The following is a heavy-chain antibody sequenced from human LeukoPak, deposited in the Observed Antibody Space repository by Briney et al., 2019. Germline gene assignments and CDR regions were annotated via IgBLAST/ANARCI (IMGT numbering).Heavy chain of an antibody. V-gene: IGHV1-8*01. CDR2: MNPNSGNT. CDR1: GYTFTSYD. J-gene: IGHJ5*02. D-gene: IGHD5-24*01. CDR3: ARDIRDGYNPFDP. Sequence: ASVKVSCKASGYTFTSYDINWVRQATGQGLEWMGWMNPNSGNTGYAQKFQGRVTMTRNTSISTAYMELSGLRSEDTAVYYCARDIRDGYNPFDPWGQGTLVTVSS.